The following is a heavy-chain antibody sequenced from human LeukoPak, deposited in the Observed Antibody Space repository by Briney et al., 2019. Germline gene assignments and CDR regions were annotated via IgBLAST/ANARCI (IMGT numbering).Heavy chain of an antibody. CDR3: AKLDSSGYYYSCFDY. J-gene: IGHJ4*02. Sequence: GGSLRPSCAASGFTFDDYAMHWVRQAPGKGLEWVSGISWNSGSIGYADSVKGRFTISRDNAKNSLYLQMNSLRAEDTALYYCAKLDSSGYYYSCFDYWGQGTMVTVSS. CDR1: GFTFDDYA. D-gene: IGHD3-22*01. V-gene: IGHV3-9*01. CDR2: ISWNSGSI.